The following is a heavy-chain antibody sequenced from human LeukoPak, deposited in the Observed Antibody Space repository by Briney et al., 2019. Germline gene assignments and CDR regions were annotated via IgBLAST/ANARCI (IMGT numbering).Heavy chain of an antibody. V-gene: IGHV3-23*01. D-gene: IGHD2-15*01. CDR3: ANQPSKYCTCGSYYVVY. CDR2: ISDSGCSI. Sequence: GGSLRLSCEASGFTFSSYAMSWVRQAPGKGLEWVSGISDSGCSIYYADSVKGRFTISRDNSKNTLYLQINSLRAEETAIYFCANQPSKYCTCGSYYVVYWGQGTLVTVSS. J-gene: IGHJ4*02. CDR1: GFTFSSYA.